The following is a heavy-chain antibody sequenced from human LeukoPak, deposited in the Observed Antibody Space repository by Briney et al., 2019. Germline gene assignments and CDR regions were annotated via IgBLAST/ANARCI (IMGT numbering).Heavy chain of an antibody. J-gene: IGHJ4*02. CDR2: ISGSGGST. D-gene: IGHD5-24*01. CDR3: AKDPRGDGYNPDYFDY. CDR1: GFTFSSYA. Sequence: GSLRLSCAASGFTFSSYAMSWVRQAPGKGLEWVSAISGSGGSTYYADSVKGRFTISRDNSKNTLYLQMNSLRAEDTAVYYCAKDPRGDGYNPDYFDYWGQGTLVTVSS. V-gene: IGHV3-23*01.